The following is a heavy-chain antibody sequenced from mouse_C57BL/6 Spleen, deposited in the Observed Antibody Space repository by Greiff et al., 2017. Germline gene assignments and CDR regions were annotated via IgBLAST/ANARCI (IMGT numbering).Heavy chain of an antibody. CDR3: ARRRTGEDMYFGV. CDR2: ISSGGSYT. CDR1: GFTFSSYG. J-gene: IGHJ1*03. Sequence: EVHLVESGGDLVKPGGSLKLSCAASGFTFSSYGMSWVSQTPDKGLEWVATISSGGSYTYYPDSVKGRCTFSRDNATSTLYLQLSSLKSEDTAMYYCARRRTGEDMYFGVWGTGTTVTVAS. D-gene: IGHD3-3*01. V-gene: IGHV5-6*01.